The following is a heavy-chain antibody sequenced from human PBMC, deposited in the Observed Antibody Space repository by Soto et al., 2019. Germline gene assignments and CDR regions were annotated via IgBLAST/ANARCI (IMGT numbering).Heavy chain of an antibody. Sequence: QVQLVQSGAEVRKPGSSVRVSCKASGGTFDAYTITWVRQAPGQGLEWMGGIIPLFGTANYAQKFQGRVTITADEATTTAYMGLSSLRSEATAVYFCARLGTKAMDVWGQGTTVTISS. D-gene: IGHD2-2*01. V-gene: IGHV1-69*01. CDR2: IIPLFGTA. CDR1: GGTFDAYT. J-gene: IGHJ6*02. CDR3: ARLGTKAMDV.